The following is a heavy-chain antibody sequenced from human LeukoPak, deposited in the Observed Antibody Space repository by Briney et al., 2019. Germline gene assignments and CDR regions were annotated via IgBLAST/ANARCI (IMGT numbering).Heavy chain of an antibody. V-gene: IGHV3-30*04. CDR2: ISYDGSNK. J-gene: IGHJ6*03. Sequence: GGSLRLSRAASGFTFSSYAMHWVRQAPGKGLEWVAVISYDGSNKYYADSVKGRFTISRDNAKNSLYLQMNSLRAEDTAVYYCARDSKRRIPYYMDVWGKGTTVTVSS. CDR1: GFTFSSYA. CDR3: ARDSKRRIPYYMDV.